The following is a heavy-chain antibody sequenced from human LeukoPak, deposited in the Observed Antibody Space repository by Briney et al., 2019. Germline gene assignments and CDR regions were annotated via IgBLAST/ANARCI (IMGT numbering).Heavy chain of an antibody. CDR3: TRVQGGTYNTFDI. D-gene: IGHD3-10*01. J-gene: IGHJ3*02. Sequence: GGSLRLSCAASGFSVSRAWLSWVRQAPGKGLEWVGRIKTKRDGGTIDYAAPVKGRFTISGDESKDTVYPEMNELKTEDTAVYYCTRVQGGTYNTFDIWGQGTVVTVSS. CDR2: IKTKRDGGTI. CDR1: GFSVSRAW. V-gene: IGHV3-15*01.